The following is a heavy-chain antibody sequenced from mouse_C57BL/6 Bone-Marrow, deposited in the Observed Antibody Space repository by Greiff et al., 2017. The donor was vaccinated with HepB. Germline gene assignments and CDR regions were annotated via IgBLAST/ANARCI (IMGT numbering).Heavy chain of an antibody. V-gene: IGHV2-2*01. CDR1: GFSLTSYG. CDR3: ARNWGERGAMDY. J-gene: IGHJ4*01. D-gene: IGHD2-13*01. CDR2: IWSGGST. Sequence: VKVVESGPGLVQPSQSLSITCTVSGFSLTSYGVHWVRQSPGKGLEWLGVIWSGGSTDYNAAFISRLSISKDNSKSQVFFKMNSLQADDTAIYYCARNWGERGAMDYWGQGTSVTVSS.